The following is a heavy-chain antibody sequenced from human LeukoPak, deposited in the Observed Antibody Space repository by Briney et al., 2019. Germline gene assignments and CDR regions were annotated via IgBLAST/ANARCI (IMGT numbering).Heavy chain of an antibody. J-gene: IGHJ4*02. CDR2: INHSGST. D-gene: IGHD3-22*01. CDR1: GGFFSGYY. V-gene: IGHV4-34*01. Sequence: PSETLSLTCAVYGGFFSGYYWSWIRQPPGKGLEWIGEINHSGSTNYNPSLKSRVTISVDTSKNQFSLKLSSVTAADTAVYYCARHGTYYYDSSGYATRFDYWGQGTLVTVSS. CDR3: ARHGTYYYDSSGYATRFDY.